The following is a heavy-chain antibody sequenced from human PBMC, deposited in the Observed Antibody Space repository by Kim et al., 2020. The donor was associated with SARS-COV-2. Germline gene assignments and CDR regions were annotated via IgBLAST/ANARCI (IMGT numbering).Heavy chain of an antibody. V-gene: IGHV3-30*04. CDR2: ISYDGSNK. CDR3: AREGPGGVIVRYYYYGMDV. Sequence: GGSLRLSCAASGFTFSSYAMHWVRQAPGKGLEWVAVISYDGSNKYYVDSVKGRFTISRDNSKNTLYLQMNSLRAEDTAVYYCAREGPGGVIVRYYYYGMDVWGQGTTVTVSS. CDR1: GFTFSSYA. D-gene: IGHD3-16*02. J-gene: IGHJ6*02.